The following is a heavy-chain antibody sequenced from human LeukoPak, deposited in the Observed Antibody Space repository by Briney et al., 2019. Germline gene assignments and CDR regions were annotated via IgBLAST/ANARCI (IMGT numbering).Heavy chain of an antibody. CDR1: GGTFSSYA. D-gene: IGHD5-24*01. V-gene: IGHV1-69*13. Sequence: RASVKVSCKASGGTFSSYAISWVRQAPGQGLEWMGGIIPIFGTANYAQKFQGRVTITADESTSTAYMELSSLRSEDTAVYYCASGDGYNYEGAFDIWGQGTMVTVSS. CDR3: ASGDGYNYEGAFDI. CDR2: IIPIFGTA. J-gene: IGHJ3*02.